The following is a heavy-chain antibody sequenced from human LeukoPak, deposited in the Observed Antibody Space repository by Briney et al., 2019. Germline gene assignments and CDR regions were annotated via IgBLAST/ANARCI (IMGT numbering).Heavy chain of an antibody. CDR2: FYHSGSP. D-gene: IGHD3-16*01. J-gene: IGHJ4*02. Sequence: SETLSLTCTVSGGSLNSDSYYGSWIRQPPGQGLEWIGYFYHSGSPTYNPSLRSRVTISVDTSKNQVSLRLSSVTAADTAMYYCATSVAYYYLDYWGQGTLVTVSS. CDR3: ATSVAYYYLDY. V-gene: IGHV4-61*01. CDR1: GGSLNSDSYY.